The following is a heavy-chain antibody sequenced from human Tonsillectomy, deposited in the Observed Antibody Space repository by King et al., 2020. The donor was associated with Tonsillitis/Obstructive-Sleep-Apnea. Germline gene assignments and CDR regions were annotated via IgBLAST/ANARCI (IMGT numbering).Heavy chain of an antibody. D-gene: IGHD6-13*01. CDR3: ARERLEDSSSWSYFDY. J-gene: IGHJ4*02. CDR2: INHSGST. Sequence: VQLQQWGAGLLKPSETLSLTCAVYGGSFSGYYWSWIRQPPGKGLEWIGEINHSGSTNYNPSLKSRVTISVDTSKNQFSLKLSSVTAADTAVYYCARERLEDSSSWSYFDYWGQGTLVTVSS. V-gene: IGHV4-34*01. CDR1: GGSFSGYY.